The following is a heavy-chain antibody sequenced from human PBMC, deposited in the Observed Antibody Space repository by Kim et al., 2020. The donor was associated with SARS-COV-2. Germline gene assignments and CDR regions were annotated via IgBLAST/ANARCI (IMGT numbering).Heavy chain of an antibody. J-gene: IGHJ5*02. CDR1: GFTFDDYA. CDR3: AKDLGRFGELSGWFDP. D-gene: IGHD3-10*01. CDR2: ISWNSGSI. Sequence: GGSLRLSCAASGFTFDDYAMHWVRQAPGKGLEWVSGISWNSGSIGYADSVKGRFTISRDNAKNSLYLQMNSLRAEDTALYYCAKDLGRFGELSGWFDPWGQGTLVTVSS. V-gene: IGHV3-9*01.